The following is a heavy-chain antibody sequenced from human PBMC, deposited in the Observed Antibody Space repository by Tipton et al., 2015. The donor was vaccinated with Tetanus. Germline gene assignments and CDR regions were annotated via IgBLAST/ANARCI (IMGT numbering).Heavy chain of an antibody. CDR1: GGSISNYY. D-gene: IGHD3-22*01. CDR2: IYVTGAT. CDR3: AREDVYYHDGSGFYAFDV. Sequence: TLSLTCSVSGGSISNYYRNWIRQPAGKGLEWIGRIYVTGATNHSPALQSRVTMSIDRAKNQLSLTLTSVTAADAAMYYCAREDVYYHDGSGFYAFDVWGRGTMVAVSS. J-gene: IGHJ3*01. V-gene: IGHV4-4*07.